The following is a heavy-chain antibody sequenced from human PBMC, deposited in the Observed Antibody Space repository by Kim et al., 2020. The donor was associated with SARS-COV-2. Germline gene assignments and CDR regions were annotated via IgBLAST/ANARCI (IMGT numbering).Heavy chain of an antibody. D-gene: IGHD3-9*01. CDR3: ARTSYDILTGYYFIDY. Sequence: SLNRRVTISLDTPKNQFSLKLSSVTAADTAVYYCARTSYDILTGYYFIDYWGQGTLVTVSS. J-gene: IGHJ4*02. V-gene: IGHV4-59*01.